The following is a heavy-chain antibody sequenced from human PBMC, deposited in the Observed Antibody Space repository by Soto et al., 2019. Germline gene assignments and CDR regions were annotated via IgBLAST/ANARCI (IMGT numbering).Heavy chain of an antibody. D-gene: IGHD6-6*01. CDR2: IWYDGSNK. Sequence: GGSLRLSCAASGFTFSSYGMHWVRQAPGKGLEWVAVIWYDGSNKYYADSVKGRFTISRDNSKNTLYLQMDSLRAEDTAVYYCARDFPTFLAARPDPAFDYWGQGTLVTVSS. CDR3: ARDFPTFLAARPDPAFDY. CDR1: GFTFSSYG. V-gene: IGHV3-33*01. J-gene: IGHJ4*02.